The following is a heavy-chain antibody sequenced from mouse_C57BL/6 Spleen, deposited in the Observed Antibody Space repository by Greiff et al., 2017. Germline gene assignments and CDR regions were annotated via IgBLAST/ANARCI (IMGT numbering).Heavy chain of an antibody. J-gene: IGHJ4*01. V-gene: IGHV3-6*01. D-gene: IGHD4-1*01. Sequence: EVKLQESGPGLVKPSQSLSLTCSVTGYSITSGYYWNWIRQFPGNKLEWMGYISYDGSNNYNPSLKNRISITRDTSKNQFFLKLNSVTTEDTATYYCAREGNWERGYAMDYWGQGTSVTVSS. CDR3: AREGNWERGYAMDY. CDR1: GYSITSGYY. CDR2: ISYDGSN.